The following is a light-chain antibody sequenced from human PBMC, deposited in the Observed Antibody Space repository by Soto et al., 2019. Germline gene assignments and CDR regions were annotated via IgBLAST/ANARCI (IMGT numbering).Light chain of an antibody. Sequence: EIVLTQSPATLSLSPLEIATLSFRASQSVSSYLAWYQQKPGQAPRLLISGASTGATGIPARFSGSGSGTEFTLTISSLQSEDCAVYYCQQYYTWPITFGGGTKVDIK. CDR3: QQYYTWPIT. CDR1: QSVSSY. J-gene: IGKJ4*01. V-gene: IGKV3-15*01. CDR2: GAS.